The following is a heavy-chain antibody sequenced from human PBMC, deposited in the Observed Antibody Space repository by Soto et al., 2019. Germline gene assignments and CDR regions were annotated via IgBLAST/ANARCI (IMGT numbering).Heavy chain of an antibody. J-gene: IGHJ5*02. CDR2: IKPDESEK. CDR1: GFTFSDSW. CDR3: VRGGSNYAS. V-gene: IGHV3-7*01. Sequence: EVQLVESGGGLVQPGGSLRLSCTASGFTFSDSWMTWARQAPGKGLEWVARIKPDESEKKYADSVKGRFSISRDNAKNSMYLQMDSLRGEDTAVYCCVRGGSNYASWGQGTLVIVSS. D-gene: IGHD4-4*01.